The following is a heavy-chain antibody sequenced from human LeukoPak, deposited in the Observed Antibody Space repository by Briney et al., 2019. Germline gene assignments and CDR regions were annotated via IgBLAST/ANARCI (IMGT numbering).Heavy chain of an antibody. Sequence: PSETLSLTCTVSGYSISSGYYWGWIRQPPGKGLEWIGSIYHSGSTNYNPSLKSRVTISVDTSKNQFSLKLSSVTAADTAVYYCASIAAKNRFDPWGQGTLVTVSS. V-gene: IGHV4-38-2*02. CDR1: GYSISSGYY. J-gene: IGHJ5*02. CDR2: IYHSGST. CDR3: ASIAAKNRFDP. D-gene: IGHD6-25*01.